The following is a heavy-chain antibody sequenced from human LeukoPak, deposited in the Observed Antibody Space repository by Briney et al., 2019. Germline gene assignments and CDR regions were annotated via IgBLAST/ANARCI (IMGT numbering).Heavy chain of an antibody. CDR1: GESSFSNYY. V-gene: IGHV4-34*01. CDR2: INHSGYT. CDR3: SRQVVGNDY. Sequence: PPETLSLTCAVYGESSFSNYYWCWIRQTPGGALEWIGEINHSGYTNYNPSLKSRVTLSIDTSKNQFSLRLNSVTAADTAVYYCSRQVVGNDYWGQGTLVTVSS. J-gene: IGHJ4*02. D-gene: IGHD3-22*01.